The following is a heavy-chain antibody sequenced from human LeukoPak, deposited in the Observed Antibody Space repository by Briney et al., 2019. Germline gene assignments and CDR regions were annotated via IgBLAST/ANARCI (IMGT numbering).Heavy chain of an antibody. Sequence: GGSLRLSCVASGFTVSSNYMSWVRQAPGKGLEWVSVIYIGGSTYYADSVKGRFTISRDNSKNTLYLQMNSLRAEDTAVYYCARAPRDYRYYYGMDVWGQGTTVTVSS. CDR1: GFTVSSNY. D-gene: IGHD4-11*01. CDR2: IYIGGST. CDR3: ARAPRDYRYYYGMDV. V-gene: IGHV3-53*01. J-gene: IGHJ6*02.